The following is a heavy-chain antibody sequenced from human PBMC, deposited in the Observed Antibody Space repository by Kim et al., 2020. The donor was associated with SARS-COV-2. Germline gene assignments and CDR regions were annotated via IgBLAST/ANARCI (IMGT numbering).Heavy chain of an antibody. CDR2: ISGSGGST. Sequence: GGSLRLSCAASGFTFSSYAMSWVRQAPGKGLEWVSAISGSGGSTYYADSVKGRFTISRDNSKNTLYLQMNSLRAEDTAVYYCATQLEKYYIVVVTANSNGMDVWGQGTTVTVSS. CDR1: GFTFSSYA. CDR3: ATQLEKYYIVVVTANSNGMDV. V-gene: IGHV3-23*01. D-gene: IGHD2-21*02. J-gene: IGHJ6*02.